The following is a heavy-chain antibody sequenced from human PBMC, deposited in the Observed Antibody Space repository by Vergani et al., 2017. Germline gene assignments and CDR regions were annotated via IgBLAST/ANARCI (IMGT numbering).Heavy chain of an antibody. J-gene: IGHJ5*01. Sequence: DEQLAESGGGFFQPGGSLRLSCSASGFSFNSYWMHWVRQVPGKGLLWVSRIKSDGSIPAYADSVKGRFTISRDNAQNTLYLQMNSLRVEDTGVYYCSRARCIETCYMSNWLDSWGQGTLVTVSS. CDR3: SRARCIETCYMSNWLDS. CDR1: GFSFNSYW. V-gene: IGHV3-74*03. CDR2: IKSDGSIP. D-gene: IGHD3-9*01.